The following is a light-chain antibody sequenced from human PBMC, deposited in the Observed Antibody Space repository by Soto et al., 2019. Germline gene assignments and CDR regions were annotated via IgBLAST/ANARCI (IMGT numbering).Light chain of an antibody. Sequence: IVLTQSPATLSLSPGETATLSCRASQSGNTYLAWYQQIPGQAPRLLMYDASNRATGIPARFRGSGSGTDFTLTISSLEPEDFAVYYCQQRSIWLTFGGGTKVEIK. CDR1: QSGNTY. J-gene: IGKJ4*01. V-gene: IGKV3-11*01. CDR2: DAS. CDR3: QQRSIWLT.